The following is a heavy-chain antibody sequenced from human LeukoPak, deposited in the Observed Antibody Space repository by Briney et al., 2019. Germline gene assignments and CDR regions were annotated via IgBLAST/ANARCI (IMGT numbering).Heavy chain of an antibody. J-gene: IGHJ4*02. V-gene: IGHV3-30*04. CDR2: MPYDAKMT. Sequence: GGPLNLSWLAPEFAFIDNAMPWVRQTQTKGLKWLAVMPYDAKMTSYADSVKGRFTIARDNSRSTLYLEMNSLRPEDTAFYYCARPKMGFHCGIDCHTIDFWGQGTLVTVSS. CDR1: EFAFIDNA. D-gene: IGHD2-21*01. CDR3: ARPKMGFHCGIDCHTIDF.